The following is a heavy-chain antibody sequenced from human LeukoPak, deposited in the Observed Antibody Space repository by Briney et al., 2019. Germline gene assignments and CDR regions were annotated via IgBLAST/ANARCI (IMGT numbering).Heavy chain of an antibody. CDR2: IKQDRSEK. Sequence: GGSLRLSCAASGFTFTNYWMSWVRQAPGKGLELMANIKQDRSEKYYVESVKGRFTISRDNAKNSLYLQMNSLRAEDTAVYYCARLREIPVFGVVTKSTSYFDYWGQGTLVTVSS. D-gene: IGHD3-3*01. CDR3: ARLREIPVFGVVTKSTSYFDY. J-gene: IGHJ4*02. CDR1: GFTFTNYW. V-gene: IGHV3-7*01.